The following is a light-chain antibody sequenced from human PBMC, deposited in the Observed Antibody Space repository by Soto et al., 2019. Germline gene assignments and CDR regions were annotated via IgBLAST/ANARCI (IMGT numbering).Light chain of an antibody. Sequence: DIPMTQSPSSVSASVGDRVTITCRASQGIGSWLVWYQQKPGKAPKFLIYAASNLQNGVPSRFSGSGSGTDFTLPISSLQPEDSATYYCQQTNSFPLTFGGGTKVEIK. CDR1: QGIGSW. J-gene: IGKJ4*01. CDR2: AAS. CDR3: QQTNSFPLT. V-gene: IGKV1-12*01.